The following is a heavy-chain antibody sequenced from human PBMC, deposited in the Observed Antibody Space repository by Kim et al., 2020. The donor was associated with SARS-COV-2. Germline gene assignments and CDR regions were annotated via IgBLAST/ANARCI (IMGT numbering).Heavy chain of an antibody. Sequence: ASVKVSCKASGYTFTSYDINWVRQATGQGREWMGWMNPNSGNTGYAQKFQGRVTMTRNTSISKAYMELSSLRSEDTAVYYCARGVKVPAAIWISYYYYYMDVWGKGTTVTVSS. V-gene: IGHV1-8*01. CDR3: ARGVKVPAAIWISYYYYYMDV. CDR1: GYTFTSYD. CDR2: MNPNSGNT. D-gene: IGHD2-2*01. J-gene: IGHJ6*03.